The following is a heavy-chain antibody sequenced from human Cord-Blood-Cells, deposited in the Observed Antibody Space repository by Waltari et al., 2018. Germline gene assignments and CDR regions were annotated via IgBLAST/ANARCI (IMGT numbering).Heavy chain of an antibody. J-gene: IGHJ4*02. CDR3: ARDELTGDRGRGD. Sequence: EVQLVESGGGLVQPGGSLRLSCAASGFPVSSNYMSWVRQAPGKGLEWVSVIYSGGSTYYADSVKGRFTISRHNSKNTLYLQMNSLRAEDTAVYYCARDELTGDRGRGDWGQGTLVTVSS. CDR2: IYSGGST. CDR1: GFPVSSNY. V-gene: IGHV3-53*04. D-gene: IGHD7-27*01.